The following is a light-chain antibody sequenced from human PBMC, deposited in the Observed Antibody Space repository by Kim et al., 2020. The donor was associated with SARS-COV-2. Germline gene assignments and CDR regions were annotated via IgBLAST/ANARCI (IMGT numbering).Light chain of an antibody. Sequence: EIVMTQSPATLSVSPGERATLSCRASQSVSSNLAWYQQKPGQAPRLLIYGASTRATGIPARFSGSGSGTEFTLTISSLQSEDFAVYYCQQYNNWPQPMYTLGQGTKLEI. CDR3: QQYNNWPQPMYT. CDR1: QSVSSN. V-gene: IGKV3-15*01. J-gene: IGKJ2*01. CDR2: GAS.